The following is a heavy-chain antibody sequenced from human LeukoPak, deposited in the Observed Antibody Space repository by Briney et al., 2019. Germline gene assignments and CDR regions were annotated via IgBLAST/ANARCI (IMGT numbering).Heavy chain of an antibody. V-gene: IGHV4-34*01. Sequence: SETLSLTCAVYGGSLSGYYWSWIRQPPGKGLEWIGEINHSGSTNYNPSLKSRVTISVDTSKNQFSLKLSSVTAADTAVYYCARGGSKIVATWDWFDPWGQGTLVTVSS. CDR3: ARGGSKIVATWDWFDP. CDR2: INHSGST. CDR1: GGSLSGYY. D-gene: IGHD5-12*01. J-gene: IGHJ5*02.